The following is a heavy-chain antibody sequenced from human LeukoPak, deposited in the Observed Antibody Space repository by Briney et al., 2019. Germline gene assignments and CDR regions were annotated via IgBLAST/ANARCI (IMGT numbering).Heavy chain of an antibody. CDR2: ISNNGGST. J-gene: IGHJ4*02. CDR3: VNQISGWVY. CDR1: GFTFSTLS. D-gene: IGHD6-19*01. V-gene: IGHV3-64D*06. Sequence: GGSLRLSCSASGFTFSTLSMHRVRQAPGKGLEYVSAISNNGGSTFYADSVKGRFTISRDNSKNTLYLQMSSLRAEDTAVYYCVNQISGWVYWGQGTLVTVSS.